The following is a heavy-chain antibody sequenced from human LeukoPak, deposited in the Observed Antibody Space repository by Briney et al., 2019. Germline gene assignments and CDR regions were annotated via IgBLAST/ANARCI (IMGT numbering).Heavy chain of an antibody. CDR2: IVAGSGKS. V-gene: IGHV1-58*02. J-gene: IGHJ6*03. CDR1: GFTFSSSA. CDR3: ARAGDFEYYYMDV. D-gene: IGHD3-16*01. Sequence: SVKVSCKASGFTFSSSAMQWVRQARGQRLEWIGWIVAGSGKSNYAQKFQERVTITRDMSTSTAYMEMSSLRSEDTAVYYCARAGDFEYYYMDVWGKGTTVTVSS.